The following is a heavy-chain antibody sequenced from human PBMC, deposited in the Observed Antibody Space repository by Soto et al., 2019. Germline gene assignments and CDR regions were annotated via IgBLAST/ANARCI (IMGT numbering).Heavy chain of an antibody. CDR2: ISGGGDAT. D-gene: IGHD3-3*01. V-gene: IGHV3-23*01. CDR1: GFTFSGYA. J-gene: IGHJ2*01. Sequence: EVQLLESGGGLVQPGGSLRLSCAASGFTFSGYALTWVRQAPGKGLEWVSAISGGGDATFYGDSVKGRLTISRDNSKNTLYLEMNNQRAEDTDVYYCARKVSGSSGRPDLWYFDLWGRGTLVTVSS. CDR3: ARKVSGSSGRPDLWYFDL.